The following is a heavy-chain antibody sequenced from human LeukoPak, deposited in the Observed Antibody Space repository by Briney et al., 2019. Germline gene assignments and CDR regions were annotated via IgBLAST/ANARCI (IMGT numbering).Heavy chain of an antibody. J-gene: IGHJ4*02. Sequence: GGSLRLSCAASGFTFSSYAMSWVRQAPGKGLEWVSAISGSGGSTYYADSVKGRFTISRDNSKNTLYLQMNSLRAEDTAVYYCAPQYYYDSSGRFDYWGQGTLVTVSS. CDR2: ISGSGGST. D-gene: IGHD3-22*01. CDR3: APQYYYDSSGRFDY. CDR1: GFTFSSYA. V-gene: IGHV3-23*01.